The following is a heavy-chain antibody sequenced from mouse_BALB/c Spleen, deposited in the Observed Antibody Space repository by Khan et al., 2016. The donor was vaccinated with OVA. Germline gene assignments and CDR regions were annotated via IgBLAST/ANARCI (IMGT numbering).Heavy chain of an antibody. CDR3: ATICKCKRYYAVDY. CDR1: GFSLTSYG. CDR2: IWAGGSA. V-gene: IGHV2-9*02. Sequence: QVQLKESGPGLVAPSQSLSITCTVSGFSLTSYGVNWVRQPPGKGLEWLGVIWAGGSANYNSALMSSMSISKDKSKSQVFLKMNSLQTDDTAMYYCATICKCKRYYAVDYWGQGTSVTVSS. D-gene: IGHD6-1*01. J-gene: IGHJ4*01.